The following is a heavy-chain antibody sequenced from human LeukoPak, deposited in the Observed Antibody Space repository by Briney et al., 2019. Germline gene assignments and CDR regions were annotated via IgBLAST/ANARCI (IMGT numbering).Heavy chain of an antibody. CDR1: GFSFHIHA. CDR2: ISGSGQST. J-gene: IGHJ4*02. CDR3: AKARNVTTVTPVDY. Sequence: GGSLRLSCAASGFSFHIHAISWVRQAPGKGLEWVSGISGSGQSTYYADSVKGRFTISRDNSKNTLYLQMNNLRAEDTAVYYCAKARNVTTVTPVDYWGQGTLVTVSS. V-gene: IGHV3-23*01. D-gene: IGHD4-17*01.